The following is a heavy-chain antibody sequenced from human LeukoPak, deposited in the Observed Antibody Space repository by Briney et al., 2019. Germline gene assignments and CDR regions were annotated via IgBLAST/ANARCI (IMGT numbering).Heavy chain of an antibody. D-gene: IGHD2-15*01. CDR2: IIPIFGTA. V-gene: IGHV1-69*05. CDR1: GGTFSSYA. Sequence: ASVKVSCKASGGTFSSYAISWVRQAPGQGLEWMGGIIPIFGTANYAQQFQGRVTITRDTSIRTAYMELTSLRSEDTAVYYCARVDGSPDYWGQGTLVTVSS. CDR3: ARVDGSPDY. J-gene: IGHJ4*02.